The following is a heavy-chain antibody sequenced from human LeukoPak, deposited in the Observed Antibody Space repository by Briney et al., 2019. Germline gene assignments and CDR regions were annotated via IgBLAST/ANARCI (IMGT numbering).Heavy chain of an antibody. J-gene: IGHJ4*02. D-gene: IGHD3-22*01. CDR1: GFTVSSNY. CDR2: ISTSGGST. CDR3: ARGYYDGIGYYYEDY. Sequence: GGSLRLSCAASGFTVSSNYMSWVRQAPGKGLEWVSAISTSGGSTYYADSVKGRFTISRDNSKNTLSLQMNSLRAEDTAVYYCARGYYDGIGYYYEDYWGQGTLVTVSS. V-gene: IGHV3-53*01.